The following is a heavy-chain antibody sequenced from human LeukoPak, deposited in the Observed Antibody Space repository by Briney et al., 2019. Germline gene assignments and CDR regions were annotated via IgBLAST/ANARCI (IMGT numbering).Heavy chain of an antibody. CDR1: GGSISNYY. CDR2: IYYSGST. Sequence: PSETLSLTCTVSGGSISNYYWNWIRQPPGRGLEWIGYIYYSGSTNKNPSLRSRVTISVDTSKNQFSLKLSSVTAADTAVYYCARGSYYFDYWGQGTLVTVSS. D-gene: IGHD1-26*01. J-gene: IGHJ4*02. V-gene: IGHV4-59*08. CDR3: ARGSYYFDY.